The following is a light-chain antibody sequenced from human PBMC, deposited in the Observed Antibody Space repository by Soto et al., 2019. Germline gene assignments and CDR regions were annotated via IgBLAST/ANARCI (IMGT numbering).Light chain of an antibody. Sequence: QSVLTQPPSVSGAPGQRVTISCTGNNSSIGAGYDVHWYQQLPGTAPKLLIYSNSNRPSGVPDRFSGSKSGTSASLAITGLQAEDEADYYCQSYDSSLSGSGVFGTGTKLTVL. CDR3: QSYDSSLSGSGV. CDR2: SNS. V-gene: IGLV1-40*01. CDR1: NSSIGAGYD. J-gene: IGLJ1*01.